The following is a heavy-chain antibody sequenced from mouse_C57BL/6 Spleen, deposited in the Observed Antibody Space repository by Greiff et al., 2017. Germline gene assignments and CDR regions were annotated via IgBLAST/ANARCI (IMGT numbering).Heavy chain of an antibody. CDR2: ISGGGGNT. Sequence: EVKVEESGGGLVKPGGSLKLSCAASGFNFSSYTMSWVRQTPEKRLEWVATISGGGGNTYSPDSVKGRFTISRDNAKNTLYLQRSSLRSEDTALYYCARQEWDWYFDVWGTGTTVTVSS. CDR3: ARQEWDWYFDV. D-gene: IGHD1-3*01. V-gene: IGHV5-9*01. CDR1: GFNFSSYT. J-gene: IGHJ1*03.